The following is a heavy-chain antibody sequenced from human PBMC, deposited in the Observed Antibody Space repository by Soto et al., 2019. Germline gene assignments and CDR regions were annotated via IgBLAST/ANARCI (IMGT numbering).Heavy chain of an antibody. Sequence: GGSLRLSCAASGFTFDDYTMHWVRQAPGKGLEWVSLISWDGGSTYYADSVKGRFTISRDNSKNSLYLQMDSLRTEDTALYYCAKDIVTMVRGVIRGGSDYYYGMDVWGQGTTVTVSS. V-gene: IGHV3-43*01. CDR3: AKDIVTMVRGVIRGGSDYYYGMDV. J-gene: IGHJ6*02. D-gene: IGHD3-10*01. CDR2: ISWDGGST. CDR1: GFTFDDYT.